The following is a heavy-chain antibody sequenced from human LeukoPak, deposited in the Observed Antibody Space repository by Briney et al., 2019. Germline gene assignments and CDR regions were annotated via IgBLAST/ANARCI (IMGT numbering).Heavy chain of an antibody. D-gene: IGHD3-3*01. V-gene: IGHV3-53*01. CDR2: IYSGGST. J-gene: IGHJ6*03. CDR1: GFTVSSNY. Sequence: GGSLRLSYAASGFTVSSNYMSWVRQAPGKGLEWVSVIYSGGSTYYADSVKGRFTISRDNSKNTLYLQMNSLRAEDTAVYYCARVQTSGYYDFWSGYYMRGYYYYYMDVWGKGTTVTVSS. CDR3: ARVQTSGYYDFWSGYYMRGYYYYYMDV.